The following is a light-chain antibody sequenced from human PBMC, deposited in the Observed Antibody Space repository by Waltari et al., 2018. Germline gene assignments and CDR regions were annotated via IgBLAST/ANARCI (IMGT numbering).Light chain of an antibody. V-gene: IGKV4-1*01. CDR2: WAS. CDR3: QQYFTTLT. J-gene: IGKJ4*01. CDR1: QSILYNSNHKNY. Sequence: DIVMTQSPDSLAVSLGARAAIHCTSSQSILYNSNHKNYLAWYQQKPGQPPKLLIYWASTRQSGVPDRFSGSGSGTDFTLTISSLQAGDVAVYYCQQYFTTLTFGGGTKVEIK.